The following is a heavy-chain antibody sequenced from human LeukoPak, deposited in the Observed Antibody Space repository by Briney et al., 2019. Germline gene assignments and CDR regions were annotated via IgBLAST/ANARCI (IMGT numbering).Heavy chain of an antibody. CDR2: ISSNGGST. CDR3: ARDTYSSGWLN. J-gene: IGHJ4*02. Sequence: GGSLRLSCAASGFTFSSYAMHWVRQAPGKGLEYVSAISSNGGSTYYANSVKGRFTISRDNSKNTLYLQMGSLRAEDMAVYYCARDTYSSGWLNWGQGTLVTVSS. V-gene: IGHV3-64*01. D-gene: IGHD6-19*01. CDR1: GFTFSSYA.